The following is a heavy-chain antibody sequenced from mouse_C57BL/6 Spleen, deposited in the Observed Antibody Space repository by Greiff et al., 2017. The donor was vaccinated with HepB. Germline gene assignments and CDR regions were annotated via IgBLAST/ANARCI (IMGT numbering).Heavy chain of an antibody. D-gene: IGHD2-2*01. J-gene: IGHJ4*01. V-gene: IGHV5-6*01. Sequence: EVQRVESGGDLVKPGGSLKLSCAASGFTFSSYGMSWVRQTPDKRLEWVATISSGGSYTYYPDSVKGRFTISRDNAKNTLYLQMSSLKSEDTAMYYCARQSTMVTTRYAMDYWGQGTSVTVSS. CDR3: ARQSTMVTTRYAMDY. CDR1: GFTFSSYG. CDR2: ISSGGSYT.